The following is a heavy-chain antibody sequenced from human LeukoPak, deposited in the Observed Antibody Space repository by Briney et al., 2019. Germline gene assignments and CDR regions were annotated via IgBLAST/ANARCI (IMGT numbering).Heavy chain of an antibody. CDR3: ARGGSGSYYSAIFDY. J-gene: IGHJ4*02. Sequence: ASVKVSCKASGGTFSSYAISWVRQAPGQGLEWMGGIISIFGTANYAQKFQGRVTITADESTSTAYMELSSLRSEDTAVYYCARGGSGSYYSAIFDYWGQGTLVTVSS. V-gene: IGHV1-69*13. CDR2: IISIFGTA. CDR1: GGTFSSYA. D-gene: IGHD1-26*01.